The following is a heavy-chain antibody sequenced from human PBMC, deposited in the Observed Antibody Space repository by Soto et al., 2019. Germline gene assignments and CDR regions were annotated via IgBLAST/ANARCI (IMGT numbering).Heavy chain of an antibody. Sequence: SETLSLTCAVSGYSISSGFYWGWLRQPPGKGPQWIGNIFHRGTTYYNPSLMSRAAISVDTAKNEFSLRLSAVTAADTAVYYCARVDSSYYYNSSGYFTYWGQGALVTVSS. CDR1: GYSISSGFY. V-gene: IGHV4-38-2*01. D-gene: IGHD3-22*01. CDR3: ARVDSSYYYNSSGYFTY. J-gene: IGHJ4*02. CDR2: IFHRGTT.